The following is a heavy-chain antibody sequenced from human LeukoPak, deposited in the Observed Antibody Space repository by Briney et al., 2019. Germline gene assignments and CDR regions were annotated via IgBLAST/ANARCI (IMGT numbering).Heavy chain of an antibody. D-gene: IGHD6-13*01. J-gene: IGHJ4*02. CDR1: GGSFSGYY. V-gene: IGHV4-34*01. Sequence: PSETLSLTCAVYGGSFSGYYWSWIGQPPGKGREWIGDINDSGSTNYNPSLKRRTTISVEKSKNEFSLQRSSVTAADTAVYYCARRYSNSWYLWGQGILVTVSS. CDR2: INDSGST. CDR3: ARRYSNSWYL.